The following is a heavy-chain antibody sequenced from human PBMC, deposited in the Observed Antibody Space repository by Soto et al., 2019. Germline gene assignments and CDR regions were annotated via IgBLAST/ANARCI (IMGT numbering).Heavy chain of an antibody. CDR3: AKVSAHDFWSGYPSNFDY. CDR1: GFTFSSYA. CDR2: ISGSGGST. D-gene: IGHD3-3*01. Sequence: GGSLRLSCAASGFTFSSYAMSWVRQAPGKGLEWVSAISGSGGSTYYADSVKGRFTISRDNSKNTLYLQMNSLRAEDTAVYYCAKVSAHDFWSGYPSNFDYWGQGTLVTVS. J-gene: IGHJ4*02. V-gene: IGHV3-23*01.